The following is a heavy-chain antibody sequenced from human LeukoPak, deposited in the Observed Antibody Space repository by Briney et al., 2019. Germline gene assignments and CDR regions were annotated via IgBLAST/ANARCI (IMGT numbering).Heavy chain of an antibody. CDR1: GGSISSNY. J-gene: IGHJ3*02. V-gene: IGHV4-59*01. CDR3: ATQENDGGSYLDGFDI. CDR2: IYYSGST. Sequence: SETLSLACTVPGGSISSNYWSWIRQPPGKRLEWIGYIYYSGSTNYNPSLKSRVTISVDTSKNQFSLKLTSVTAVDTAVYYCATQENDGGSYLDGFDIWGQGTMVTVSS. D-gene: IGHD1-26*01.